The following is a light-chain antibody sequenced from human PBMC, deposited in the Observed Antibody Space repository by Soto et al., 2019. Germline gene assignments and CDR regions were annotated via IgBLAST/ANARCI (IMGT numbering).Light chain of an antibody. CDR2: VAS. Sequence: EIVLTQSPGTLSLSPGERDTLSCRASHSVSSRYLAWYQQKPGQAPRLLIYVASIRATGIPDRFSGSGSGTDFSLTISRLEPEDFSLYYWQQYGSSPPYIFGQGTKLEIK. CDR1: HSVSSRY. J-gene: IGKJ2*01. CDR3: QQYGSSPPYI. V-gene: IGKV3-20*01.